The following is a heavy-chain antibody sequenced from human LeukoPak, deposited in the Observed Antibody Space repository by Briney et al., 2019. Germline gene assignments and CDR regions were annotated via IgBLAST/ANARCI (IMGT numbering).Heavy chain of an antibody. D-gene: IGHD3-3*01. V-gene: IGHV3-7*01. J-gene: IGHJ4*02. CDR2: IKQDGSEK. CDR1: GFTFSSYW. Sequence: GGSLRLSCAASGFTFSSYWMSWVRQAPGKGLEWVANIKQDGSEKYYADSVKGRFTISRDNAKSSLLLQMNSLRAEDTAMYYCARATGNYDLGWGQGTLVTVSS. CDR3: ARATGNYDLG.